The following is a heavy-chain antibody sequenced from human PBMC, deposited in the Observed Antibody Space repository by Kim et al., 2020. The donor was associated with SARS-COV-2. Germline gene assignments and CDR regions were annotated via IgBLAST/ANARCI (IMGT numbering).Heavy chain of an antibody. V-gene: IGHV3-30*03. D-gene: IGHD3-16*01. Sequence: GGSLRLSCVGSGFTFSLYAIHWVRQAPGKGLEWVADTSYDGSDKRYADSVKGRFTISRDNSENTVYLQMNSLRCEDTAVYYCARDQIEGVQEFYFAIDVWGQGATVTVSS. CDR3: ARDQIEGVQEFYFAIDV. CDR2: TSYDGSDK. CDR1: GFTFSLYA. J-gene: IGHJ6*02.